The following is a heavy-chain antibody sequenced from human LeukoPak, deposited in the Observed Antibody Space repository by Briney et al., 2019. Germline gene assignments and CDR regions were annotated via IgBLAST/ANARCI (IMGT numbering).Heavy chain of an antibody. J-gene: IGHJ5*02. D-gene: IGHD6-13*01. CDR1: GFTVSSNY. CDR2: ISSSGSTI. V-gene: IGHV3-11*01. CDR3: ARVPALDSSP. Sequence: GGSLRLSCAASGFTVSSNYMSWVRQAPGKGLEWVSYISSSGSTIYYADSVKGRFTISRDNAKNSLYLQMNSLRAEDTAVYYCARVPALDSSPWGQGTLVTVSS.